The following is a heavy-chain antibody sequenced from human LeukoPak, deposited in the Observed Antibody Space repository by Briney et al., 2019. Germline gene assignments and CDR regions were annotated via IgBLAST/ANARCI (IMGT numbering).Heavy chain of an antibody. D-gene: IGHD6-6*01. V-gene: IGHV1-24*01. J-gene: IGHJ4*02. Sequence: GASVKVSCKVSGYTLTELSMHWVRQAPGKGLEWMGGFDPEDGETIYAQKFQGRVTMTEDTSTDTAYMELSSLRSEDTAVYYCARGPLYSSSERRFDYWGQGTLVTVSS. CDR3: ARGPLYSSSERRFDY. CDR2: FDPEDGET. CDR1: GYTLTELS.